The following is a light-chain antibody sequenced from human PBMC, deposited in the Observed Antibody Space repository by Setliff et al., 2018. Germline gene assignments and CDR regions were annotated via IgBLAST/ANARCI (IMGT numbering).Light chain of an antibody. J-gene: IGKJ1*01. CDR2: LVS. CDR1: QSLLHSNGYTY. V-gene: IGKV2-28*01. Sequence: EIVMTQSPLSLPVTPGEPASISCRSSQSLLHSNGYTYLDWYLQKPGQSPQLLIYLVSNRAPGVPDRFSGSGSGRDFTLKISRVEAGDVGVYYCMQALQTPTFGQGTKVDIK. CDR3: MQALQTPT.